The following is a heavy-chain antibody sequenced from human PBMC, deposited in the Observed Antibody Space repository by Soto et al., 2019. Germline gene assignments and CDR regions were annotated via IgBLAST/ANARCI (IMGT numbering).Heavy chain of an antibody. CDR3: ASLLPSGYRLADAFDI. CDR2: ISSSSSTI. CDR1: GFTFSSYS. J-gene: IGHJ3*02. Sequence: GGSLRLSCAASGFTFSSYSMNWVRQAPGKGLEWVSYISSSSSTIYYADSVKGRFTISRDNAKNSLYLQMNSLRDEDTAVYYCASLLPSGYRLADAFDIWGQGTMVTVSS. V-gene: IGHV3-48*02. D-gene: IGHD3-3*01.